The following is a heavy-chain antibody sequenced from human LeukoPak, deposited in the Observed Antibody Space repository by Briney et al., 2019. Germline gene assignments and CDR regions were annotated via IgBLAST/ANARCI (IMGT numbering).Heavy chain of an antibody. CDR1: GFTFNNYV. CDR2: IGGSGDAT. CDR3: AKGSRDSRPYYFDF. D-gene: IGHD3-3*01. V-gene: IGHV3-23*01. Sequence: GGSLRLSCAASGFTFNNYVMIWIRQAPGKGLEWASAIGGSGDATYYADSVKGRFTISRDNSRNTLYLQMNSLGAEDMAIYYCAKGSRDSRPYYFDFWGLGTLVTVSS. J-gene: IGHJ4*02.